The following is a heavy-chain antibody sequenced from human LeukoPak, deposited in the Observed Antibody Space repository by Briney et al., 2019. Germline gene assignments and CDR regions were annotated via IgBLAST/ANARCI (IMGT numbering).Heavy chain of an antibody. CDR1: GYTFTGYY. Sequence: ASVKVSCKASGYTFTGYYMHWVRQAPGQGLEWMGWINVYNGNTKYVQKFQGRVTMTTDTSTRTDYMELRSLRSDDTAVYYCARHTGSLYDFWSGYIDYWGQGTLVTVSS. CDR2: INVYNGNT. V-gene: IGHV1-18*04. D-gene: IGHD3-3*01. CDR3: ARHTGSLYDFWSGYIDY. J-gene: IGHJ4*02.